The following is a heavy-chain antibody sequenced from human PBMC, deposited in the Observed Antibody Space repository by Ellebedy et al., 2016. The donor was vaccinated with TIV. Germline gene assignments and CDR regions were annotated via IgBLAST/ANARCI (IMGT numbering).Heavy chain of an antibody. CDR2: IYYSGST. D-gene: IGHD2-15*01. J-gene: IGHJ6*02. CDR1: GGSISSYY. Sequence: SETLSLXXTVSGGSISSYYWSWIRQPPGKGLEWIGYIYYSGSTNYNPSLKSRVTISVDTSKNQFSLKLSSVTAADTAVYYCARVSWDDYGMDVWGQGTTVTVSS. V-gene: IGHV4-59*01. CDR3: ARVSWDDYGMDV.